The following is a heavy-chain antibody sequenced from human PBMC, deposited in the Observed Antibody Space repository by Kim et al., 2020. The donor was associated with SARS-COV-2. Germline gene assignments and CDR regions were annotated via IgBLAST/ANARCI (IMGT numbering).Heavy chain of an antibody. J-gene: IGHJ6*02. V-gene: IGHV4-39*01. CDR3: ARLTVVPSGLGDYYGMDV. CDR1: GGSISSSSYY. D-gene: IGHD4-4*01. CDR2: IYYSGST. Sequence: SETLSLTCTVSGGSISSSSYYWGWIRQPPGKGLEWIGSIYYSGSTYYNPSLKSRVTISVDTSKNQFSLKLSSVTAADTAVYYCARLTVVPSGLGDYYGMDVWGQGTTVTVSS.